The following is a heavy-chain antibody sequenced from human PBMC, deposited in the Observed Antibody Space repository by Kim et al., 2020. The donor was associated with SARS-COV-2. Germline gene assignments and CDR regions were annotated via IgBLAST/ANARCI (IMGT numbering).Heavy chain of an antibody. CDR1: GGSISSGGYY. V-gene: IGHV4-31*03. CDR3: ARALNPGDYDPFDY. Sequence: SETLSLTCTVSGGSISSGGYYWSWIRQHPGKGLEWIGYIYYSGSTYYNPSLKSRVTISVDTSKNQFSLKLSSVTAADTAVYYCARALNPGDYDPFDYWGQGTLVTVSS. CDR2: IYYSGST. J-gene: IGHJ4*02. D-gene: IGHD4-17*01.